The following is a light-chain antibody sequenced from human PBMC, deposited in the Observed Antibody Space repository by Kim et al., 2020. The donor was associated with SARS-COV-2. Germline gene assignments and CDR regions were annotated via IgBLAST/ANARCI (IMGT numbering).Light chain of an antibody. J-gene: IGLJ3*02. CDR3: CSSAGGDTWV. Sequence: QTITISCSGTSSDVGSYDFVSWHQQHPGKAPKLMIFEVTKRLSGVPDRFSGSKSGNTASLTISGLQAEDEADYYCCSSAGGDTWVFGGGTQLTVL. CDR1: SSDVGSYDF. V-gene: IGLV2-23*02. CDR2: EVT.